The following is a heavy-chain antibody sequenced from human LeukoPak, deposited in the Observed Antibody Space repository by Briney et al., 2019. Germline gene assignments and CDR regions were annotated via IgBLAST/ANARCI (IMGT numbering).Heavy chain of an antibody. J-gene: IGHJ4*02. CDR3: ARQGSGWSGAFDF. Sequence: SETLSLTCAVSGYSISRGYYWGWIRQPPGKGLEWIANIYYSGTTYYNPSLRSRVTTSVDTSKNHFSLRLNSVTAADTAVYYCARQGSGWSGAFDFWGQGTLITVSS. CDR1: GYSISRGYY. CDR2: IYYSGTT. V-gene: IGHV4-38-2*01. D-gene: IGHD6-19*01.